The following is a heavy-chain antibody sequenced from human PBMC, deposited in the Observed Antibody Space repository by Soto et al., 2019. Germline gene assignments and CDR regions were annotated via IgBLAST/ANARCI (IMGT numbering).Heavy chain of an antibody. CDR3: ARSLVVIIAAKPIDY. CDR1: GGSISSGGYY. J-gene: IGHJ4*02. CDR2: IYYSGST. V-gene: IGHV4-31*03. Sequence: QVQLQESGPGLVKPSQTLSLTCTVSGGSISSGGYYWSWIRQHPGKGLEWIGYIYYSGSTYYNPALSGRFTISVDTSKTQFSLKLSSVTAADAAVYYCARSLVVIIAAKPIDYWGQGTLVTVSS. D-gene: IGHD3-22*01.